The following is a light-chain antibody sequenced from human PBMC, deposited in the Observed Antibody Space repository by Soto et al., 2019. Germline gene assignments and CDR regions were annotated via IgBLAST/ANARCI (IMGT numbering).Light chain of an antibody. V-gene: IGKV3-15*01. Sequence: ETVMTQSPATLSVSPGERATLSCRASQSVSSNLAWYQQKPGQAPRLLIYGASTSATGIPARFSGSGSGTEFTLTITSLQSEDFAVYYCQQYNNWPQPFGQGTKVDIK. CDR2: GAS. J-gene: IGKJ1*01. CDR1: QSVSSN. CDR3: QQYNNWPQP.